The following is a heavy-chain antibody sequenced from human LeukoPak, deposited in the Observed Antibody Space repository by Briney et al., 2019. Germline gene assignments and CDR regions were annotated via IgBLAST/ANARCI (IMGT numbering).Heavy chain of an antibody. CDR3: ARDVPYYDFWSGYYGGIDY. CDR1: GFTFSSYS. CDR2: ISSSSTI. J-gene: IGHJ4*02. Sequence: GGSLRLSCAASGFTFSSYSMNWVRQAPGKGLEWVSYISSSSTIYYADSVKGRSTISRDNAKNSLYLQMNSLRAEDTAVYYCARDVPYYDFWSGYYGGIDYWGQGTLVTVSS. V-gene: IGHV3-48*01. D-gene: IGHD3-3*01.